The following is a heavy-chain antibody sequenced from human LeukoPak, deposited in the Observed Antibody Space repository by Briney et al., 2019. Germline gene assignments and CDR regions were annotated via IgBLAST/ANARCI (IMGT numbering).Heavy chain of an antibody. D-gene: IGHD3-9*01. J-gene: IGHJ6*03. CDR3: ARVAYRYSINDWSRTGLGAYATKYYYYMDV. CDR1: GGSISSGDYY. CDR2: IYYSGST. V-gene: IGHV4-30-4*01. Sequence: PSQTLSLACTVSGGSISSGDYYWSWIRQPPGKGLEWIGYIYYSGSTYYNPSLKSRVTISVDTSKNQFSLKLSSVTAADTAVYYCARVAYRYSINDWSRTGLGAYATKYYYYMDVWGKGTTVTVSS.